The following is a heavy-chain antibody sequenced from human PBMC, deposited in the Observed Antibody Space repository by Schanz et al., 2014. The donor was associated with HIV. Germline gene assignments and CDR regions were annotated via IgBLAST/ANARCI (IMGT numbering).Heavy chain of an antibody. Sequence: QMQLVQSGAEVKKPGSSVKVSCKASGYTFTGYYLHWVRQAPGQGLEWMGWINPNSGGADSAQKFQGRVTMTRDTSISTAYLELRSLRSEDTAVYYCARDSAKAVAGLVGEAGFDYWGQGTLVTVSS. D-gene: IGHD6-19*01. V-gene: IGHV1-2*02. CDR2: INPNSGGA. CDR3: ARDSAKAVAGLVGEAGFDY. CDR1: GYTFTGYY. J-gene: IGHJ4*02.